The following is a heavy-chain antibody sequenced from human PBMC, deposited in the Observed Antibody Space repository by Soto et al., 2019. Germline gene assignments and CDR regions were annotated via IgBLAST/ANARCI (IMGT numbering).Heavy chain of an antibody. CDR1: GGTFSSYA. Sequence: QVQRVQSGAEVKKPGSSVKVSCKASGGTFSSYAISWVRQAPGQGLGWMGGIIPIFGTANYAQKFQGRVTITADKSTNTADMELNSLRYEHTAVYYCVRERLPTQYYYGMDVRGQGTTVTVSS. V-gene: IGHV1-69*06. D-gene: IGHD3-16*01. CDR3: VRERLPTQYYYGMDV. J-gene: IGHJ6*02. CDR2: IIPIFGTA.